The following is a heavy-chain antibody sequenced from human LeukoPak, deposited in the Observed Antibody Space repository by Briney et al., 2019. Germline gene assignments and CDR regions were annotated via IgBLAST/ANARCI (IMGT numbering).Heavy chain of an antibody. CDR1: GFTFSSYS. CDR3: ATRSYDILTGVTAYYFDY. Sequence: PGGSLRLSCAASGFTFSSYSMNWVRQAPGKGLEWVSSFSSSSSYIYYADSVKGRFTISRDNAKNSLYLQMNSLRAEDTAVYYCATRSYDILTGVTAYYFDYWGQGTLVTVSS. J-gene: IGHJ4*02. V-gene: IGHV3-21*01. D-gene: IGHD3-9*01. CDR2: FSSSSSYI.